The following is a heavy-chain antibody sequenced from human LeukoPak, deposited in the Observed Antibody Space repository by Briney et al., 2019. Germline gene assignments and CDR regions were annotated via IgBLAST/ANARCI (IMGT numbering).Heavy chain of an antibody. Sequence: PGGSLRLSCAASGFTFSSYAMSWVRQAPGKGLEWVSVIYSGGSTYYADSVKGRFTISRDNSKNTLYLQMSSLRADDTAVYYCASGYSYDLDYWGQGTLVTVSS. CDR2: IYSGGST. CDR1: GFTFSSYA. CDR3: ASGYSYDLDY. J-gene: IGHJ4*02. V-gene: IGHV3-53*01. D-gene: IGHD5-18*01.